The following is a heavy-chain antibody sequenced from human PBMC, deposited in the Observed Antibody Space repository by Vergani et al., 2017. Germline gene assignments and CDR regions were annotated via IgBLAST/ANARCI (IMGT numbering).Heavy chain of an antibody. CDR2: IDHTGRP. V-gene: IGHV4-34*01. CDR3: ARVNTETNGHLYYYYDMDV. Sequence: QVQLQQWGGGLLKPSETLSLTCVVNGGSFTSYHWTWIRQSPGEGLEWVGNIDHTGRPDYNPSLKIRLTMSVDKSRNQFSLTLNSVTATDTAIYFCARVNTETNGHLYYYYDMDVWGQGTAVTVS. D-gene: IGHD4-11*01. J-gene: IGHJ6*02. CDR1: GGSFTSYH.